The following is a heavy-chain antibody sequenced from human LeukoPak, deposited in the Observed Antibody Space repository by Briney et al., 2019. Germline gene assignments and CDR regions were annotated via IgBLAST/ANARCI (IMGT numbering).Heavy chain of an antibody. CDR3: AAFRDGYNCHLDY. J-gene: IGHJ4*02. Sequence: SETLSLTCTVSSDSISSYYWNWIRQPPGKGLEWIGYIHNSGSTKYNPSLKSRVTISVDTSKNQFSLKLSSVTAADTAVYYCAAFRDGYNCHLDYWGQGTLVTVSS. CDR1: SDSISSYY. V-gene: IGHV4-59*01. CDR2: IHNSGST. D-gene: IGHD5-24*01.